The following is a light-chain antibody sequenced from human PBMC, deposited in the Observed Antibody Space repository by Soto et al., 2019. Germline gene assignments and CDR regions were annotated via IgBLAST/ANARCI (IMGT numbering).Light chain of an antibody. CDR2: KAS. V-gene: IGKV1-5*03. Sequence: DIQMTQSPSTLSASVGDRVIITCRASQSISNWLAWYQQKPGKAPNLLIYKASSLKSGVPSRFSGSGSGTEFTLTISSLQPDDFATYCCQHYYNFPLTFGGGTKVDIK. CDR3: QHYYNFPLT. CDR1: QSISNW. J-gene: IGKJ4*01.